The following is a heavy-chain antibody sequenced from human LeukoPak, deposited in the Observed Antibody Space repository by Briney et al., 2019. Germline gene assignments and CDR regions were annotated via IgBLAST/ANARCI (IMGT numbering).Heavy chain of an antibody. V-gene: IGHV3-23*01. CDR3: AKVGLPYYYDSSGYYDY. CDR1: GFTFSSYA. Sequence: GSLRLSCAASGFTFSSYAMSWVRQAPGKGLEWVSAISGSGGSTYYADSVKGRFTISRDNSKNTLYLQMNSLRAEDTAVYYCAKVGLPYYYDSSGYYDYWGQGTLVTVSS. J-gene: IGHJ4*02. D-gene: IGHD3-22*01. CDR2: ISGSGGST.